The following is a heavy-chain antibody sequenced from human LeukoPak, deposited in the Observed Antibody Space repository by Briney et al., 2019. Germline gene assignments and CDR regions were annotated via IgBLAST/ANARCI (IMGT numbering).Heavy chain of an antibody. J-gene: IGHJ6*03. CDR1: GFTFSSYG. V-gene: IGHV3-23*01. CDR2: ISGSGGST. Sequence: GGTLRLSCAASGFTFSSYGMSWVRQAPGKGLEWVSAISGSGGSTYYADSVKGRFTISRDNAKNSLYLQMNSLRAEDTAVYYCAGDGGFWSGYYYYYMDVWGKGTTVTVSS. CDR3: AGDGGFWSGYYYYYMDV. D-gene: IGHD3-3*01.